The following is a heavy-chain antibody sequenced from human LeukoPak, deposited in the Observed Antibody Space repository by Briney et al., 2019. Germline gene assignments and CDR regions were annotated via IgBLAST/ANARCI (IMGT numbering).Heavy chain of an antibody. Sequence: GASVKVSCKASGYTFTSYYMHWVRQAPGQGLEWMGIINPSGGSTSHAQKFQGRVTMTTDTSTSTAYMELRSLRSDDTAVYYCARDLTLVSVGRGVLGYWGQGTLVTVSS. CDR2: INPSGGST. V-gene: IGHV1-46*01. CDR3: ARDLTLVSVGRGVLGY. J-gene: IGHJ4*02. CDR1: GYTFTSYY. D-gene: IGHD3-10*01.